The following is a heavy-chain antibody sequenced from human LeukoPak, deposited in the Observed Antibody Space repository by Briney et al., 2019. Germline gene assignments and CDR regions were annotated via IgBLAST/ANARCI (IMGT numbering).Heavy chain of an antibody. CDR2: MNPNSGNT. D-gene: IGHD2-2*02. Sequence: ASVKVSCKASGYTFTSYDINWVRQATGQGLEWMGWMNPNSGNTGYAQKFQGRVTMTRNTSISTAYMELSSLRSEDTAVYCCARDAIYCSSTSCSTNWFDPWGQGTLVAVSS. V-gene: IGHV1-8*01. CDR3: ARDAIYCSSTSCSTNWFDP. J-gene: IGHJ5*02. CDR1: GYTFTSYD.